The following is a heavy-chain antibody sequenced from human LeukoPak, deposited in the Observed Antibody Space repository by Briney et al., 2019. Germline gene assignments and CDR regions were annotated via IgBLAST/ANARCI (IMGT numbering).Heavy chain of an antibody. V-gene: IGHV4-34*01. CDR3: ARNYHGGLDP. J-gene: IGHJ5*02. D-gene: IGHD1-7*01. Sequence: SETLSLTCAFYGESFSGFYFSWVRQPPGKGLEWIGEISTYRRTTYSPSLKSRVSISVDAVDTSKMQFSLKLQSVTAADTAVYYCARNYHGGLDPWGRGTLVTVSS. CDR1: GESFSGFY. CDR2: ISTYRRT.